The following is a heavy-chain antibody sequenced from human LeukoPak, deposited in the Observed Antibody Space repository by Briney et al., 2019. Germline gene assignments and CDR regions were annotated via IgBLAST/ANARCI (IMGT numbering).Heavy chain of an antibody. CDR1: GYTFTSYD. V-gene: IGHV1-8*01. CDR3: ARQWRYSGYDYYYYYYMDV. CDR2: MNPNSGNT. D-gene: IGHD5-12*01. J-gene: IGHJ6*03. Sequence: ASVKVSCKASGYTFTSYDINWVRQATGQGLEWMGWMNPNSGNTGYAQKFQGRVTMTRNTSISTAYMELSSLRSEDTAVYYCARQWRYSGYDYYYYYYMDVWGKGTTVTISS.